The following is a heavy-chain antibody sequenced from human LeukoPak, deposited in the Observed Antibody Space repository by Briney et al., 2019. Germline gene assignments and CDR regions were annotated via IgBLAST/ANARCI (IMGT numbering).Heavy chain of an antibody. V-gene: IGHV3-21*01. J-gene: IGHJ5*02. Sequence: SGGSLRLSCAASGFTFTSYSMNSFRQAPGKWLEWVSSISSNRSYIYYAHSMKGRFTISTDKAKNSLYMQMTRLTGEDTGVYYRARGEYSSSVWFAGWGQGTLVTVSS. CDR3: ARGEYSSSVWFAG. CDR2: ISSNRSYI. CDR1: GFTFTSYS. D-gene: IGHD6-6*01.